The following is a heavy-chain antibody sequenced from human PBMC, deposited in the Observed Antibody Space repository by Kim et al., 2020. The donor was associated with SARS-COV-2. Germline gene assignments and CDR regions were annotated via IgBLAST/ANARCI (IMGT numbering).Heavy chain of an antibody. V-gene: IGHV6-1*01. CDR2: TYYRSKWYN. D-gene: IGHD1-7*01. CDR1: GDRVSSNSAA. CDR3: ARDPTWNYADYYYMDV. Sequence: SQTLSLTCAISGDRVSSNSAAWNWIRQSPSRGLEWLGRTYYRSKWYNDYAVSVKSRITINPDTSKNQFSLQLNSVTPEDTAVYYCARDPTWNYADYYYMDVWGKGTTVTVSS. J-gene: IGHJ6*03.